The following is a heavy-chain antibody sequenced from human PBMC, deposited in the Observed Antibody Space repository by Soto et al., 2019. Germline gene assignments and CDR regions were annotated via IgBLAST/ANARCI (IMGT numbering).Heavy chain of an antibody. J-gene: IGHJ1*01. CDR2: INPSGGSST. D-gene: IGHD3-22*01. CDR1: GYTFTSYF. CDR3: ARDENYYDSSAYYRFFLH. V-gene: IGHV1-46*01. Sequence: GASVKVSCKASGYTFTSYFMYWVRQAPGQGLEWMGRINPSGGSSTDYAQKFQGRLTVTRDTSTSTVYMELSSLRSEDTAVYYCARDENYYDSSAYYRFFLHWGQGTLVTVSS.